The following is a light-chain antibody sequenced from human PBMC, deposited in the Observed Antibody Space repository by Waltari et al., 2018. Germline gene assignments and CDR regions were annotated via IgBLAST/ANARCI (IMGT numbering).Light chain of an antibody. V-gene: IGLV3-19*01. CDR3: NSRDSRGHPLV. CDR2: GKN. Sequence: SYVLTQDPVVSVALGQTVRITCQGDSLRSYYANWYHQKPGQAPVLVMYGKNNRPSGTPYRFSGSYSGTTASLIITGAQAEDEGDYYCNSRDSRGHPLVFGTGTKVTVL. CDR1: SLRSYY. J-gene: IGLJ1*01.